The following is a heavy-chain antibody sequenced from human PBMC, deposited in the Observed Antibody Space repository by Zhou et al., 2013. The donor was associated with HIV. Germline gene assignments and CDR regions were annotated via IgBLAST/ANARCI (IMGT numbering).Heavy chain of an antibody. J-gene: IGHJ4*02. D-gene: IGHD3-22*01. Sequence: QVQLVQSGAEVKKPGSSVKVSCKASGGTFSTYAFSWVRQAPGQGLEWMGGIIPFFGTANYAQKFQGRVAITAAESTRTAYLELSGLRSEDTAVYYCARCYYDNSGCDFWGRGTLVTVSS. CDR2: IIPFFGTA. CDR1: GGTFSTYA. CDR3: ARCYYDNSGCDF. V-gene: IGHV1-69*12.